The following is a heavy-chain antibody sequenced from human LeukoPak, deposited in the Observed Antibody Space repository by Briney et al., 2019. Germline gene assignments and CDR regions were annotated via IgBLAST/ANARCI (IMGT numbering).Heavy chain of an antibody. Sequence: PGGSLRLSCAASGFTFDDYGMSWVRQAPGKGLEWVSGINWNGGSTGYADSVKGRFTISRDNAKNSLYLQMNSLRAEDTALYYCARGLGGYYDSSGYSDYWGQGTPVTVSS. CDR3: ARGLGGYYDSSGYSDY. CDR2: INWNGGST. CDR1: GFTFDDYG. V-gene: IGHV3-20*04. D-gene: IGHD3-22*01. J-gene: IGHJ4*02.